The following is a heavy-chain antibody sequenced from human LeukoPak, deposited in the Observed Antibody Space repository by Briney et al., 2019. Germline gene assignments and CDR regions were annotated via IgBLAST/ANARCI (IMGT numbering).Heavy chain of an antibody. CDR3: ARVGTTNYYFYYMDV. Sequence: PGGSLRLSCAASGFTFSTYTMNWVRQAPGKGLEWVSYVSSSGGTIYYADSVKGRFTISRDNAKNSLYLQTNSLRAEDTAVYYCARVGTTNYYFYYMDVWGKGTTVTVSS. V-gene: IGHV3-48*04. CDR2: VSSSGGTI. D-gene: IGHD2-2*01. J-gene: IGHJ6*03. CDR1: GFTFSTYT.